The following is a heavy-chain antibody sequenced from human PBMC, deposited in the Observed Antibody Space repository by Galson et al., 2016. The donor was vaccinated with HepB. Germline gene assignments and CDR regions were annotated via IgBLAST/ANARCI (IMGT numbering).Heavy chain of an antibody. J-gene: IGHJ4*02. D-gene: IGHD3-3*01. CDR2: IVIGGST. CDR1: GLTFSSYN. V-gene: IGHV3-23*01. CDR3: VRDGRIRSGSFRRWDY. Sequence: SLRLSCAVSGLTFSSYNMNWVRQGPGKGLEWVSTIVIGGSTHYTESVKGRFTISRDNSKSTVYLQMNSLRAEDTAVYYCVRDGRIRSGSFRRWDYWGRGTLVTVSS.